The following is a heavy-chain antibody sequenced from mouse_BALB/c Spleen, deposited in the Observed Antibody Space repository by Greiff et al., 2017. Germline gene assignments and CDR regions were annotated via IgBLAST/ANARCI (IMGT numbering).Heavy chain of an antibody. D-gene: IGHD1-2*01. Sequence: EVQVVESGGGLVQPGGSRKLSCAASGFTFSSFGMHWVRQAPEKGLEWVAYISSGSSTIYYADTVKGRFTISRDNPKNTLFLQMTSLRSEDTAVYYCASPLRLRGIFDYWGQGTTLTVSS. J-gene: IGHJ2*01. CDR1: GFTFSSFG. V-gene: IGHV5-17*02. CDR2: ISSGSSTI. CDR3: ASPLRLRGIFDY.